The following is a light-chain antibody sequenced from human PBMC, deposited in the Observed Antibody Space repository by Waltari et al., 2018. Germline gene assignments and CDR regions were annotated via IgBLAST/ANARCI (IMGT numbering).Light chain of an antibody. J-gene: IGLJ3*02. CDR1: SSNIGANYD. Sequence: QSVLTQPPSVSGAPGQRVTISCTGSSSNIGANYDVQWYQQLPGTAPKLLIYGNTNRPSGVPDRFSGSKSGTSASLAITGLQAEDEADYYCHSYDNSLSGSVFGRGTTLTVL. CDR3: HSYDNSLSGSV. V-gene: IGLV1-40*01. CDR2: GNT.